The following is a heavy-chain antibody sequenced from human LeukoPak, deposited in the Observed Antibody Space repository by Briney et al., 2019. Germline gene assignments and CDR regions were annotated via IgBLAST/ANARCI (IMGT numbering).Heavy chain of an antibody. J-gene: IGHJ5*02. Sequence: SETLSLTCIVSGGSISTYYWSWIRQPAGKGLEWIGRIYTRGSTNYNPSLKSRVTVSVDTSKNQFSLKLSSVTAADTAVYYCARDDRNNFLFDPWGQGTLVTVSS. CDR3: ARDDRNNFLFDP. CDR1: GGSISTYY. D-gene: IGHD1-1*01. V-gene: IGHV4-4*07. CDR2: IYTRGST.